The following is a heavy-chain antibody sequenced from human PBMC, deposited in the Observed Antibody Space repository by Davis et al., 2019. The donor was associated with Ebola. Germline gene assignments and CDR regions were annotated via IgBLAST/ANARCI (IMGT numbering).Heavy chain of an antibody. CDR1: GGTFSSYA. CDR3: ASPPLYVRYYYYGMDV. D-gene: IGHD2-2*02. V-gene: IGHV1-69*06. CDR2: IIPIFGTA. J-gene: IGHJ6*02. Sequence: AASVKVSCKASGGTFSSYAISWVRQAPGHGLEWMGGIIPIFGTANYAQKFQGRVTITADKSTSTAYMELSSLRSEDTAVYYCASPPLYVRYYYYGMDVWGQGTTVTVSS.